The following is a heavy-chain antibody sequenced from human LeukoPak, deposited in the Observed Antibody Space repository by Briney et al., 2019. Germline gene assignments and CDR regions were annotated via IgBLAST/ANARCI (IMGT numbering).Heavy chain of an antibody. CDR1: GFTVSSNY. CDR2: LYRGGST. D-gene: IGHD2-15*01. J-gene: IGHJ5*02. Sequence: GGSLRLSCAASGFTVSSNYMSWVRQAPGMGLEWVSSLYRGGSTYYADSVRGRFTISRDNSKSTLYLQMNSLRAEDTAVYYCARHVSDIVLRGPNWFDPWGQGTLVTVSS. CDR3: ARHVSDIVLRGPNWFDP. V-gene: IGHV3-53*01.